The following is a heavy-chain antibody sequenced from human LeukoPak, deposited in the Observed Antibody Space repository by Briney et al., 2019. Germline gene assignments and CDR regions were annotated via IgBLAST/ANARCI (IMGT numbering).Heavy chain of an antibody. V-gene: IGHV3-66*01. CDR1: GFTVSSNY. J-gene: IGHJ3*02. CDR3: ARDANDYGDSRGAFDI. CDR2: IYSGGST. Sequence: PGGSLRLSCAASGFTVSSNYMSWVRQAPGQGLEWVSVIYSGGSTYYADSVRGRFTISRDNSKNTLYLQMNSLRAEDTAVYYCARDANDYGDSRGAFDIWGQGTMVTVSS. D-gene: IGHD4-17*01.